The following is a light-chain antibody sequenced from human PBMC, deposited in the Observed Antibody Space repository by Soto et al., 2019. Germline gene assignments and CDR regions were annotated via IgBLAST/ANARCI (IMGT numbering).Light chain of an antibody. CDR2: RVS. Sequence: DVVVTQSPLSLPVTLGQPASISCRSSQSLISSDGNTYLHWFQQRPGQSPRRLIYRVSNRESGVPDGFSGSGSGTDFTLKISRVEAEDVAVYYCVQATRWPWTFGQGTKVEI. CDR3: VQATRWPWT. J-gene: IGKJ1*01. CDR1: QSLISSDGNTY. V-gene: IGKV2-30*01.